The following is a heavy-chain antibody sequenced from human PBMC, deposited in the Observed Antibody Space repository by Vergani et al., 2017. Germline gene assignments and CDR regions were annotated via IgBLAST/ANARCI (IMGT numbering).Heavy chain of an antibody. Sequence: VQLVQSGAEVKKPGASVKVFCKASGYTFTGYYMHWVRQAPGQGLEWMGWINPNSGGTNYSQKFQGRVTMTRDTSISTAYMELSRLRSDDTAVYYCARDMTAYQYYYDSSGYYDYWGQGTLVTVSS. J-gene: IGHJ4*02. V-gene: IGHV1-2*02. CDR1: GYTFTGYY. CDR2: INPNSGGT. CDR3: ARDMTAYQYYYDSSGYYDY. D-gene: IGHD3-22*01.